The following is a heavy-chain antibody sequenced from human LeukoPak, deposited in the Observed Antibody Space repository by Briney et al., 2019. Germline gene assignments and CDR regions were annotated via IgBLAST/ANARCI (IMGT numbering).Heavy chain of an antibody. CDR3: VRDYLGESGAGGC. CDR2: ISPSGSSS. D-gene: IGHD3-10*01. Sequence: GGSLRLSCAASGFTFRSYSMNWVRQAPGKGLDWVSSISPSGSSSYNADSVRGRFTISRDNAKDAVYLQMNSLRGEDTAVYYCVRDYLGESGAGGCWGQGILVTVSS. CDR1: GFTFRSYS. J-gene: IGHJ4*02. V-gene: IGHV3-21*01.